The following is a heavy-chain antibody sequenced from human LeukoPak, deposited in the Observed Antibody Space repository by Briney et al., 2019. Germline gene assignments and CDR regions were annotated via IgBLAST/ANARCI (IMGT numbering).Heavy chain of an antibody. V-gene: IGHV3-48*04. J-gene: IGHJ3*02. D-gene: IGHD1-26*01. CDR1: GFSFSSYG. CDR2: ITSSGTTI. CDR3: ASSYRGKYRAFDT. Sequence: GGSLRLSCAASGFSFSSYGMNWVRQAPGKGLEWISYITSSGTTIYYADSVKGRFTISRDNAKNTLYLQMNSLRAEDTAVYYCASSYRGKYRAFDTWGQGTMVTVSS.